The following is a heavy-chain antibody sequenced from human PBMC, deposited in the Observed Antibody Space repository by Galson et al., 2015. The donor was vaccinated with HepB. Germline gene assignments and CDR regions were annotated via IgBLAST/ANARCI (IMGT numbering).Heavy chain of an antibody. CDR2: IYHTGGA. Sequence: SISSSSWWSWVRQPPGKGLEWLAGIYHTGGATYNPSLKRRVTISVEKTQNQFFLKGTSMTAADTAVYYCARVKWSRGHSNVAVAGTFGSLDYWGQGALVTVSS. V-gene: IGHV4-4*02. J-gene: IGHJ4*02. CDR1: SISSSSW. D-gene: IGHD6-19*01. CDR3: ARVKWSRGHSNVAVAGTFGSLDY.